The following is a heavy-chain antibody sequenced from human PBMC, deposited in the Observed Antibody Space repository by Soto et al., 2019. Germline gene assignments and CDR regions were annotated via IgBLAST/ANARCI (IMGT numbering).Heavy chain of an antibody. CDR1: GYTFTGYY. V-gene: IGHV1-3*01. CDR3: ARVIDAFDI. CDR2: INPGNGDT. J-gene: IGHJ3*02. Sequence: ASVKVSCKASGYTFTGYYMHWVRQAPGQRLEWVGWINPGNGDTSHSQKFQGRVTITSDTSASTTYMELSSLTSEDTAVYYCARVIDAFDIWGQGTMVTVSS.